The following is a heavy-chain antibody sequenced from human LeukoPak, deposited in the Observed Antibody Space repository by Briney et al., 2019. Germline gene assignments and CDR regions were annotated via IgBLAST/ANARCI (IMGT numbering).Heavy chain of an antibody. Sequence: SGTLSLTCAVSGGSISSNNWWHWVRQPPGKRLEWIGEIYPSGSTYYNPSLKSRVTISVDRSRSQFYLRLSSVTAADTAVYYCAREGDLSGIAVAALDYWGQGTLVTVSS. CDR3: AREGDLSGIAVAALDY. J-gene: IGHJ4*02. CDR2: IYPSGST. CDR1: GGSISSNNW. D-gene: IGHD6-19*01. V-gene: IGHV4-4*02.